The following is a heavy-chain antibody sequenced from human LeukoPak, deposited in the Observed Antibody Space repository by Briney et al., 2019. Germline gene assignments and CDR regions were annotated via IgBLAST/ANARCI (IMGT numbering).Heavy chain of an antibody. D-gene: IGHD2-21*01. CDR3: ARDKMVNPEEAYYYMDV. J-gene: IGHJ6*03. CDR2: IYYSGST. CDR1: GGSISSSSYY. Sequence: SETLSLTCTVSGGSISSSSYYWGWIRQPPGKGLEWIGSIYYSGSTYYNPSLKSRVTISVDTSKNQFSLTLSSVTAADTAVYYCARDKMVNPEEAYYYMDVWGKGTTVTVSS. V-gene: IGHV4-39*07.